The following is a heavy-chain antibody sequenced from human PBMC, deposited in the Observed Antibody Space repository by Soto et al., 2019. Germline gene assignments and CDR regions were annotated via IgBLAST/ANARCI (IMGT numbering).Heavy chain of an antibody. V-gene: IGHV4-30-2*01. CDR2: IYHSGST. CDR1: GGSISSGGYS. CDR3: ARGAYYYDSSGYYYVPFDY. Sequence: SETLSLTCAVSGGSISSGGYSWSWIRQPPGKGLEWIGYIYHSGSTYYNPSLKSRVTISVDRSKNQFSLKLSSVSAADTAVYYCARGAYYYDSSGYYYVPFDYWGQGTLVTVSS. D-gene: IGHD3-22*01. J-gene: IGHJ4*02.